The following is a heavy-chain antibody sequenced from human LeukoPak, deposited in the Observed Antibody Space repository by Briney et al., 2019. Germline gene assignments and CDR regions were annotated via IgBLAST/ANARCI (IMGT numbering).Heavy chain of an antibody. J-gene: IGHJ1*01. CDR2: IYYSGST. Sequence: SETLSLTCTVSGGSINSRSYCWGWIRQPPGKGLEWIGYIYYSGSTYYNPSLRSRVTISVDTSKNQFSLNLNSVTAADTAVYYCARALSGTYGLFQHWGQGTLVTVSS. CDR3: ARALSGTYGLFQH. D-gene: IGHD1-26*01. CDR1: GGSINSRSYC. V-gene: IGHV4-61*05.